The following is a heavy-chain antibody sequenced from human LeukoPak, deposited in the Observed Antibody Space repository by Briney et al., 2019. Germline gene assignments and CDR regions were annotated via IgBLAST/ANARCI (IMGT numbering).Heavy chain of an antibody. V-gene: IGHV4-59*08. Sequence: SETPSLTCTVSGGSISSYYWSWIRQPPGKGLEWIGYIYYSGSTNYNPSLKSRVTISVDTSKNQFSLKLSSVTAADTAVYYCATWAYDSSGYRAFDIWGQGTMVTVSS. CDR2: IYYSGST. CDR3: ATWAYDSSGYRAFDI. J-gene: IGHJ3*02. D-gene: IGHD3-22*01. CDR1: GGSISSYY.